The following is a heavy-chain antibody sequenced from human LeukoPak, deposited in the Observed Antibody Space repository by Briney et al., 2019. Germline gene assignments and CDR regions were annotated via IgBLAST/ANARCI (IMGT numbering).Heavy chain of an antibody. V-gene: IGHV3-21*01. CDR1: GFSFSTYS. D-gene: IGHD2-21*02. CDR3: ARDLSTNCGGDCYPFDY. Sequence: GGSLRLSCAASGFSFSTYSMNWVRQAPGKGLEWVSSISSSSSHIYYADSVKGRFTISRDNAKNSLYLQMNSLRAEDTAVYYCARDLSTNCGGDCYPFDYWGQGTLVTVSS. J-gene: IGHJ4*02. CDR2: ISSSSSHI.